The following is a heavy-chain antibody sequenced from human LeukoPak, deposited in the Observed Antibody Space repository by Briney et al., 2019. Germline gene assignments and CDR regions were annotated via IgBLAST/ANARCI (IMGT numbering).Heavy chain of an antibody. V-gene: IGHV4-31*03. Sequence: SETLSHTCTVSGGSFSSGGYYWSWIRQHPGKGLEWIGYIYYSGRTYYNPSLKSRVTLSVDTSKNQFSLKLSSVTAADTAVYHCARVRDGDYGYIGFDPWGQGTLVTVSS. J-gene: IGHJ5*02. CDR1: GGSFSSGGYY. CDR3: ARVRDGDYGYIGFDP. D-gene: IGHD4-17*01. CDR2: IYYSGRT.